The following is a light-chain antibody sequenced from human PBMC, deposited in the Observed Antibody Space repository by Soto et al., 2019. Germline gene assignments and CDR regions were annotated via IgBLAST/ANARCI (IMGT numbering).Light chain of an antibody. J-gene: IGKJ5*01. CDR1: QSVSSN. V-gene: IGKV3-15*01. CDR3: QQSYSTLAIT. Sequence: EIVLTQSPATLSVSPGERATLSCRASQSVSSNLAWYQQKPGQAPRLLIYGASTRATGIPAGFSGSGSGTDFTLTISSLQPEDFATYYCQQSYSTLAITFGQGTRLEIK. CDR2: GAS.